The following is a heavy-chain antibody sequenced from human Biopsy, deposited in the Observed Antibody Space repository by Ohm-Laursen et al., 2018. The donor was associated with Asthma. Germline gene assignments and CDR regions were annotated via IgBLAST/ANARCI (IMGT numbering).Heavy chain of an antibody. CDR3: ARAGQCSSTSCYNPGWFDP. D-gene: IGHD2-2*01. J-gene: IGHJ5*02. CDR1: GGSFSGYY. Sequence: GTLSLTWAVYGGSFSGYYWSWIRQPPGKGLEWIGEINHSGSTNYNPSLKSRVTTSVDTSKNQFSLKLSSVTAADTAVYYCARAGQCSSTSCYNPGWFDPWGQGTLVTVSS. CDR2: INHSGST. V-gene: IGHV4-34*01.